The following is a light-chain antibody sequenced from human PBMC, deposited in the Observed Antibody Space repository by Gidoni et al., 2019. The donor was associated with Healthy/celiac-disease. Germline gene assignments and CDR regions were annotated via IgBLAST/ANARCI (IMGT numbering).Light chain of an antibody. V-gene: IGKV3-15*01. CDR2: GAS. Sequence: LGMPHSPATLSGSPGERATLSCRASQSVSSNLAWYQQKPGQAPRLLIYGASTRATGIPARFSGSGSGTEFTLTISSLQSEDFAVYYCQQYNNWPPEYTFGQGTKLEIK. CDR3: QQYNNWPPEYT. CDR1: QSVSSN. J-gene: IGKJ2*01.